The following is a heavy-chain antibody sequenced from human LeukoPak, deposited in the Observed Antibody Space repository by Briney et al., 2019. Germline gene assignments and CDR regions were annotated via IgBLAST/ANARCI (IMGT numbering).Heavy chain of an antibody. CDR1: GGSISSGSYY. D-gene: IGHD3-22*01. Sequence: KPSETLSLTCTVSGGSISSGSYYWSWIRQPAGRGLEWIGHIHTSGTMNYNASLKSRVRISVETSKNQFSLRLSSVTAADTAVYFCARGILQDYYDSSGFYHRGGVGYWGQGTLVTVSS. CDR3: ARGILQDYYDSSGFYHRGGVGY. V-gene: IGHV4-61*09. CDR2: IHTSGTM. J-gene: IGHJ4*02.